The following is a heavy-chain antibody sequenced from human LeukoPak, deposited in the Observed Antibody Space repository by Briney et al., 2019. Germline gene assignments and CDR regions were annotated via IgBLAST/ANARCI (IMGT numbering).Heavy chain of an antibody. D-gene: IGHD1-26*01. CDR1: GFTFSNYM. CDR2: IKSDGITI. V-gene: IGHV3-74*01. J-gene: IGHJ4*02. CDR3: APVGSWDY. Sequence: GGSLRLSCAASGFTFSNYMMHWVRQAPGKGLVWVSRIKSDGITITYADSVKGRFTISRDNAKNTLYLQMNSLRAEDTAVYYCAPVGSWDYWGQGTLVTVSS.